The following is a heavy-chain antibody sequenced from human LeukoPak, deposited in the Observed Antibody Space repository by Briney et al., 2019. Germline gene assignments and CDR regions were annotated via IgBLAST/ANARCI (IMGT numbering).Heavy chain of an antibody. D-gene: IGHD4-23*01. J-gene: IGHJ4*02. V-gene: IGHV3-74*01. CDR1: GFIFNNYA. CDR3: ARGRPHGNDY. Sequence: GRSLRLSCAGSGFIFNNYAMHWVRQAPGKGLVWVSRIASDGSSTTYADSVKGRFSISRDNAKDTLYLQMNSLRVEDTAVYYCARGRPHGNDYWGQGTLVTVSS. CDR2: IASDGSST.